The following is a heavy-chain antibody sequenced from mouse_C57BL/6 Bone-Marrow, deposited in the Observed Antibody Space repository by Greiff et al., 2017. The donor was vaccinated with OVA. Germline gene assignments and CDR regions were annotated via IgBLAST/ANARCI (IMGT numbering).Heavy chain of an antibody. Sequence: EVQVVESGEGLVKPGGSLKLSCAASGFTFSSYAMSWVRQTPEKRLEWVAYISSGGDYIYYADTVKGRFTISRDNARNTLYLQMSSLKSEDTAMYYCTRGGGTMSTYFDYWGQGTTLTVSS. CDR1: GFTFSSYA. D-gene: IGHD2-4*01. V-gene: IGHV5-9-1*02. CDR2: ISSGGDYI. J-gene: IGHJ2*01. CDR3: TRGGGTMSTYFDY.